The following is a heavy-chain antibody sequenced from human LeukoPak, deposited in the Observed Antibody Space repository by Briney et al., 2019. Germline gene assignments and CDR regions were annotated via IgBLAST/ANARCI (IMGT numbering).Heavy chain of an antibody. J-gene: IGHJ6*03. Sequence: ALVKLSCKPSGYTFTRFDMHWVRQAPGHGLEWRGWINPNSGGTNYAQKFQGRVTMTRDTSISTGYMELSRLRSEDTAVYYYERDTSQWCSRTSCYVAYYYIGGQGTRITVTVSS. CDR2: INPNSGGT. D-gene: IGHD2-2*01. CDR3: ERDTSQWCSRTSCYVAYYYIGG. CDR1: GYTFTRFD. V-gene: IGHV1-2*02.